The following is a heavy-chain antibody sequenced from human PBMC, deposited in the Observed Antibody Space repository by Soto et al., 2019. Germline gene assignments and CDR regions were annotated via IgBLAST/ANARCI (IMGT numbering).Heavy chain of an antibody. CDR3: TRWVSGWGD. CDR1: GFTLSDDY. J-gene: IGHJ4*02. Sequence: EVQLAESGGGLVQPGGSLRLSCAASGFTLSDDYMDWVRQAPGKGLEWVGRSRNKGNSYTTEYAPSVKGRFTISSDDSKSSLYLQMTSLSDEDTGVYYCTRWVSGWGDLGQGSMVSVSS. D-gene: IGHD3-16*01. V-gene: IGHV3-72*01. CDR2: SRNKGNSYTT.